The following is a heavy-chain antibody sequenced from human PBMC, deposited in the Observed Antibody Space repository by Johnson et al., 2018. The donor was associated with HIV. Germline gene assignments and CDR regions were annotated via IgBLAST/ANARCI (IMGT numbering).Heavy chain of an antibody. V-gene: IGHV3-11*04. J-gene: IGHJ3*02. CDR2: ISSSGSTI. CDR3: ARDLGPSDDAFDI. CDR1: GFTFSDYY. Sequence: QVQLVESGGGLVKPGGSLRLSCAASGFTFSDYYMSWIRQAPGKGLEWVSYISSSGSTIYYADSVKGRFTVSRDNAKNSLFLQMNTLRAEDTAVYYWARDLGPSDDAFDIWGQGTMVTVSS.